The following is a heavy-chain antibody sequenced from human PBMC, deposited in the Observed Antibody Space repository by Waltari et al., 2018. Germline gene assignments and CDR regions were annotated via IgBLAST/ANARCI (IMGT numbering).Heavy chain of an antibody. Sequence: QVQLVQSGAEVKKPGSSVKVSCKASGGPFSSYAISWVRQAPGQGLEWMGGIIPIFGTANYAQKFQGRVTITADESTSTAYMELSSLRSEDTAVYYCARGCTNGVCYHYYGMDVWGQGTTVTVSS. CDR2: IIPIFGTA. D-gene: IGHD2-8*01. CDR1: GGPFSSYA. CDR3: ARGCTNGVCYHYYGMDV. V-gene: IGHV1-69*01. J-gene: IGHJ6*02.